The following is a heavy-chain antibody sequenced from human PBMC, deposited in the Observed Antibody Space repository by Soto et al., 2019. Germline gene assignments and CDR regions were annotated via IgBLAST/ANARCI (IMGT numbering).Heavy chain of an antibody. Sequence: ASVKVSCKASGYTFTGYYMHWVRQAPGQGLEWMGWINPNSGGTNYAQKFQGWVTMTRDTSISTAYMELSRLRSDDTAVYYCARGALVAENRYFDLWGRGTLVTVSS. CDR1: GYTFTGYY. J-gene: IGHJ2*01. V-gene: IGHV1-2*04. CDR3: ARGALVAENRYFDL. CDR2: INPNSGGT. D-gene: IGHD2-2*01.